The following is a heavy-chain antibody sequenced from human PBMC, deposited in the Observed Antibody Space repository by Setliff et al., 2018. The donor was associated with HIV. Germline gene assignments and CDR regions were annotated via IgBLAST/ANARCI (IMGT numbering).Heavy chain of an antibody. CDR1: GFSFNNYG. D-gene: IGHD1-7*01. V-gene: IGHV3-33*06. J-gene: IGHJ4*02. CDR2: IWYVGSNR. CDR3: VKDMTGTPSYFFDY. Sequence: GGSLRLPCVTSGFSFNNYGMHWVRQAPGKGLEWVAVIWYVGSNRYYADSVKGRVTIARDNPKNTLYLQMNSLRAEDTAVYYCVKDMTGTPSYFFDYWGQGTLVTVSS.